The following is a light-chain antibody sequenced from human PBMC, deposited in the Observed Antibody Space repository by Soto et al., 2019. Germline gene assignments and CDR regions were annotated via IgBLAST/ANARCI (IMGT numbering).Light chain of an antibody. V-gene: IGKV3-15*01. CDR2: HAS. CDR1: QSVSDK. J-gene: IGKJ1*01. CDR3: QQYNNWPPWT. Sequence: IVLTQSPGTLSLSPVERATLSCRASQSVSDKLAWYQQKPGQAPRLLIYHASARATGIPARFSGSGSGTEFTLTISGLQSEDFAVYYCQQYNNWPPWTFGQGTKVDI.